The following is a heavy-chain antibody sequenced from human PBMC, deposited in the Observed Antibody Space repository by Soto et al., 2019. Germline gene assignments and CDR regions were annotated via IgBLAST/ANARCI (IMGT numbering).Heavy chain of an antibody. CDR3: ARTGVNYYGSGSYIY. CDR1: GFTFSSYS. J-gene: IGHJ4*02. CDR2: ISSSSSYI. Sequence: EVQLVESGGGLVKPGGSLRLSRAASGFTFSSYSMNWVRQAPGKGLEWVSSISSSSSYIYYADSVKGRFTISRDNAKNSLYLQMNSLRAEDTAVYYCARTGVNYYGSGSYIYWGQGTLVTVSS. D-gene: IGHD3-10*01. V-gene: IGHV3-21*01.